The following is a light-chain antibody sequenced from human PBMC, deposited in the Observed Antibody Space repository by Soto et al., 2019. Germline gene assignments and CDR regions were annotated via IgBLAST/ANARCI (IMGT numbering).Light chain of an antibody. Sequence: EIVLTQSPGTLSLSPGERATLSCRASQSVTNNYLAWYQQKPGQAPGLLIYGVSNRATGIPDRFSGSGSGTDFTLTINRLEPEDFAVYYCTQYGNSLWTFGQGTKVEIK. CDR1: QSVTNNY. CDR3: TQYGNSLWT. CDR2: GVS. J-gene: IGKJ1*01. V-gene: IGKV3-20*01.